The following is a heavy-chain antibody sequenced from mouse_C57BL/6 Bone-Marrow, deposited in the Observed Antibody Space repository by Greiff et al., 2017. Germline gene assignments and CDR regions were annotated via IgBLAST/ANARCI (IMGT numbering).Heavy chain of an antibody. Sequence: VQLQQSGAELVRPGASVKLSCTASGFNIKDDYMHWVKQRPEQGLEWIGWIDPENGDTAYASKFQGKATITADTSSNTAYLQLSSLTSEDTAVYYCTTLRRGYWYFDVWGTGTTVTVSS. CDR1: GFNIKDDY. V-gene: IGHV14-4*01. CDR2: IDPENGDT. CDR3: TTLRRGYWYFDV. D-gene: IGHD2-12*01. J-gene: IGHJ1*03.